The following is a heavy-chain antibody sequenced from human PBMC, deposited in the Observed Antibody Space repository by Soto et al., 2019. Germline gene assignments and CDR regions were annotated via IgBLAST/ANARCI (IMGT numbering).Heavy chain of an antibody. CDR3: AHAFGGTSWPNDAFDV. CDR1: GFSFSADGVG. Sequence: HITLKESGPTLVKPTQTLTLTCIFSGFSFSADGVGVGWIRQPPGKTLEWLALIYWDDDTRYRPSLKSRLTITKXSXKXXVVLTMPNMDPLDTATYYCAHAFGGTSWPNDAFDVWGQGTVVTVSS. V-gene: IGHV2-5*02. J-gene: IGHJ3*01. D-gene: IGHD3-16*01. CDR2: IYWDDDT.